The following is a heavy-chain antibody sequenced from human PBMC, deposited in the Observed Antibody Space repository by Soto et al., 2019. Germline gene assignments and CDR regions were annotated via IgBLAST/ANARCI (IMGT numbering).Heavy chain of an antibody. CDR2: IYYSGST. Sequence: LSLTCTVSGGSISSYYRSWIRQPPGKGLEWIGYIYYSGSTTYNPSLRSRVTISVDTSKNQFSLKLSSVTAADTAVYYCARLGQVYYYDSSGYREYFQLWGQGTLVTVSS. J-gene: IGHJ1*01. CDR3: ARLGQVYYYDSSGYREYFQL. CDR1: GGSISSYY. V-gene: IGHV4-59*01. D-gene: IGHD3-22*01.